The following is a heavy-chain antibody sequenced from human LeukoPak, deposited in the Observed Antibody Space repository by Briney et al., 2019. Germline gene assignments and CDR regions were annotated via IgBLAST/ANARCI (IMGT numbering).Heavy chain of an antibody. Sequence: GGSLRLSCAVSGLTFNNYAMSWVRQAPGKGLEWVSGISGRGASKYYADSVKGRFTISRDNSKNTLYLQMNSLRAEDTAVYYCAKGIVVAPDVTPFDYWGQGTLVTVSS. V-gene: IGHV3-23*01. CDR1: GLTFNNYA. CDR2: ISGRGASK. CDR3: AKGIVVAPDVTPFDY. J-gene: IGHJ4*02. D-gene: IGHD2-2*01.